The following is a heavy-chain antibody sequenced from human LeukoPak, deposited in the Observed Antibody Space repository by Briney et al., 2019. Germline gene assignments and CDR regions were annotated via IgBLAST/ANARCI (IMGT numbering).Heavy chain of an antibody. CDR2: INNNNGDT. D-gene: IGHD2-15*01. Sequence: GASVKVSCKASGYNFIIYGLTWVRQAPGQGLEWMGWINNNNGDTNYAQKIQDRVTMMTDTSTSTAYMELRSLRYDDPAVYYCARYPRYCGSGGCMGFDHWGQGTLVTVSS. CDR1: GYNFIIYG. CDR3: ARYPRYCGSGGCMGFDH. V-gene: IGHV1-18*01. J-gene: IGHJ4*02.